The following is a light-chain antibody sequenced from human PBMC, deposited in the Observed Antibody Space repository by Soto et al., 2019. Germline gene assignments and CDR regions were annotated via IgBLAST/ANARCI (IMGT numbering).Light chain of an antibody. CDR1: QGISSY. J-gene: IGKJ1*01. CDR3: QQLNSYPRT. CDR2: AAS. V-gene: IGKV1-9*01. Sequence: DIQLTQSPSFLSASVGDRVTITCRASQGISSYLAWYQQKPGKAPKLLIYAASTLQSGVPSRFSGSGSGTEFTLTISILQPEAFATYYCQQLNSYPRTFGQGTKVEIK.